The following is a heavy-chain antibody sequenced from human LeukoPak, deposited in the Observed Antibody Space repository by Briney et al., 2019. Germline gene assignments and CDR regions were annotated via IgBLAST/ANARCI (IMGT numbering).Heavy chain of an antibody. V-gene: IGHV4-34*01. CDR1: GGSFSDYF. J-gene: IGHJ6*03. D-gene: IGHD2-2*02. Sequence: PSETLSLTCAVYGGSFSDYFWSWIRQPPGKGLEWIGEINHSGITNYNPSLESRVTISVDTSKNQFSLKLSSVTAADTAVYYCARSPLVPAAIWRDYYYYYMDVWGKGTTVTVSS. CDR2: INHSGIT. CDR3: ARSPLVPAAIWRDYYYYYMDV.